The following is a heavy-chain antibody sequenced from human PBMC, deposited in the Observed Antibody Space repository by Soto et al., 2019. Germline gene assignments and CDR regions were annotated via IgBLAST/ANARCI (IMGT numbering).Heavy chain of an antibody. V-gene: IGHV3-64D*06. CDR2: ISSNGVST. J-gene: IGHJ4*02. Sequence: GVSLRLSCSVSGFTFSSFAMHWVRQAPGKGLQYVSSISSNGVSTYYADSVKGRFTISRDNSKNTLYLQMSSLRSDDTAVYYCVKDRWVDYWGQGIQVTVSS. D-gene: IGHD1-26*01. CDR1: GFTFSSFA. CDR3: VKDRWVDY.